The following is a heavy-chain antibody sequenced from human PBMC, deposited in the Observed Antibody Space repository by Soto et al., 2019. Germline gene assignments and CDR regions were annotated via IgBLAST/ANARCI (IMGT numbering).Heavy chain of an antibody. CDR1: GDFISSYY. J-gene: IGHJ4*02. Sequence: QVQLQGSGPGLLKPSETLSLTCTVSGDFISSYYWSWIRQPPGKGLEWIGYIYYSGSPNYNPSLKSRVTISVDTSKNQFSLKLSSVTAADTAVYYCARSNDDYGDYWSQGTRVTVSS. D-gene: IGHD4-17*01. V-gene: IGHV4-59*01. CDR2: IYYSGSP. CDR3: ARSNDDYGDY.